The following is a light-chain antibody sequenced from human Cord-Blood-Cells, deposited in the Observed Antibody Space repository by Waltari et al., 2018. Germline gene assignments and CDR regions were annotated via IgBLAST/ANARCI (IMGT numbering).Light chain of an antibody. CDR2: QDS. V-gene: IGLV3-1*01. J-gene: IGLJ3*02. Sequence: SYELTQPPSVSVSPGQTASITCPGAQLGDHYACWYQQKPGQSPVLVIYQDSKRPSGIPERFSGSNAGNTATLTISGTQAMDEADYYCQAWDSSTAWVFGGGTKLTVL. CDR1: QLGDHY. CDR3: QAWDSSTAWV.